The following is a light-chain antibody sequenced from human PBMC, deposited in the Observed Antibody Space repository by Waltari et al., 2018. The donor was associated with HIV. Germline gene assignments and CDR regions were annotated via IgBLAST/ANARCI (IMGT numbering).Light chain of an antibody. CDR1: SNDVGGYNH. CDR3: TSYRYSSKSYV. J-gene: IGLJ1*01. CDR2: DVT. Sequence: QSALTQPASVTGSPGQSITISCTGTSNDVGGYNHVAWYQQHPGKAPKLLIYDVTNRPSGVSSRCYGSKSGNTASLAISGLRAEDEADYYCTSYRYSSKSYVFGTGTTVTVL. V-gene: IGLV2-14*03.